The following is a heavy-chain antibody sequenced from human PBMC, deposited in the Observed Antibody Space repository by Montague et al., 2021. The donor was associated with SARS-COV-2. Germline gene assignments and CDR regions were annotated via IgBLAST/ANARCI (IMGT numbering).Heavy chain of an antibody. CDR1: GFTFGSYA. CDR2: IDAGGGAV. J-gene: IGHJ5*02. V-gene: IGHV3-23*01. Sequence: SLRLSCATSGFTFGSYAMSWVRQAPGKGLEWLSGIDAGGGAVFDADSVEGRFTTSRDNYKNTLYLQMNSLTADDTAVYYCARRNSGQHLVGSGWFDPWGQGTLVTVSS. D-gene: IGHD5-12*01. CDR3: ARRNSGQHLVGSGWFDP.